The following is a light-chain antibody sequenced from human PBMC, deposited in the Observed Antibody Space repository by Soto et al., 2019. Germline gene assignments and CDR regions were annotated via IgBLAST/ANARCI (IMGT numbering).Light chain of an antibody. CDR3: QQRSNWPPIT. J-gene: IGKJ3*01. CDR2: GAS. CDR1: QNVRTF. Sequence: EVVLTQSPATLSLSPGERATLSCRASQNVRTFLDWYQQKPGQAPRLLIYGASNRATGIPARFSGSGSGTDFTLTISSLEPEDFAIYYCQQRSNWPPITFGPGTKVDIK. V-gene: IGKV3-11*01.